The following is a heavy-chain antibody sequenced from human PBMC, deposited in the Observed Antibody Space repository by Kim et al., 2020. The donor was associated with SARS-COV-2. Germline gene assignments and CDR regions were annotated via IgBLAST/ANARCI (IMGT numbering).Heavy chain of an antibody. J-gene: IGHJ4*02. D-gene: IGHD1-26*01. Sequence: ASVKVSCKTSGYTFTSYGISWVRQAPGQGLEWMGWISAYYGNTNYAQKLQGGVTMTTDTSTSTAYMELRSLRSGDTAVYYCVRQGATTPIDYWGQGTLVTVSS. CDR3: VRQGATTPIDY. CDR1: GYTFTSYG. V-gene: IGHV1-18*01. CDR2: ISAYYGNT.